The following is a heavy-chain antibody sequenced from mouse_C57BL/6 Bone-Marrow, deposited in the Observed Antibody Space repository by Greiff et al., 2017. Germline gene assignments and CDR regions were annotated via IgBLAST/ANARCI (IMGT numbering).Heavy chain of an antibody. Sequence: EVQLQQSGPELVKPGASVKISCKASGYTFTDYYMNWVKQSHGKSLEWIGDINPNNGGTSYNQKFKGKATLTVDKSSSTAYMELRSLTSEDSAVYYCARGYCGSSSWGQGTTLTVSS. V-gene: IGHV1-26*01. J-gene: IGHJ2*01. CDR1: GYTFTDYY. CDR2: INPNNGGT. CDR3: ARGYCGSSS. D-gene: IGHD1-1*01.